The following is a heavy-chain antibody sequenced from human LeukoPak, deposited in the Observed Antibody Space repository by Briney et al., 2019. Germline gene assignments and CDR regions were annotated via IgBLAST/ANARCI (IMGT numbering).Heavy chain of an antibody. J-gene: IGHJ6*03. CDR2: INHSGST. D-gene: IGHD1-1*01. CDR1: GGSFSGYY. V-gene: IGHV4-34*01. Sequence: SETLSLTCAVYGGSFSGYYWSWIRQPPGKGLEWIGEINHSGSTNYNPSLKSRVTISVDTSKNQFSLKLSSVTAADTAVYYCARAHAPGTKNHDYYYYYMDVWGKGTTVTVSS. CDR3: ARAHAPGTKNHDYYYYYMDV.